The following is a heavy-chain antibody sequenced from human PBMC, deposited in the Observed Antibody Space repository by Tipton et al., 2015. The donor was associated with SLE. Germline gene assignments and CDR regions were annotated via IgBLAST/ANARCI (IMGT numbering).Heavy chain of an antibody. CDR2: IWYDGSNK. CDR1: GFTFSSYG. V-gene: IGHV3-33*01. J-gene: IGHJ2*01. D-gene: IGHD3-3*02. CDR3: ARVQGFSSWYFDL. Sequence: SGFTFSSYGMHWVRQAPGKGLEWVAVIWYDGSNKYYADSVKGRFTISRDNSKNTLYLQMNSLRAEDTAVYYCARVQGFSSWYFDLWGRGSLVAVSS.